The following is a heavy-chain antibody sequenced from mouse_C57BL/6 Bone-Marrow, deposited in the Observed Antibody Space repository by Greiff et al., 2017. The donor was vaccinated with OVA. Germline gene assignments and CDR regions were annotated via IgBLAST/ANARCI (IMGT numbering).Heavy chain of an antibody. V-gene: IGHV1-15*01. J-gene: IGHJ4*01. CDR2: TDPETGGT. Sequence: LQESGAELVRPGASVTLSCKASGYTFTDYEMHWVKQTPVHGLEWIGATDPETGGTAYNQKFKGKAILTADKSSSTAYMELRSLTSEDSAVYYCTRGYSNYYAMDYWGQGTSVTVSS. CDR3: TRGYSNYYAMDY. CDR1: GYTFTDYE. D-gene: IGHD2-5*01.